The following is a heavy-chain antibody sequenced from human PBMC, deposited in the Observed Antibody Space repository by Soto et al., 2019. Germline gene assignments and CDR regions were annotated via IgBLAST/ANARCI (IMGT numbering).Heavy chain of an antibody. V-gene: IGHV3-9*01. CDR1: GFTFDDYA. J-gene: IGHJ4*02. CDR2: IRWNSGSI. D-gene: IGHD4-4*01. CDR3: AKENGGGDYRTYIPLLWN. Sequence: EVQLVESGGGLVQPGRSLRLSCAASGFTFDDYAMHWVRHAPGKGLEWVSGIRWNSGSIGYADSVKGRFTISRDNAKNSLYLHMNSLTAEDTGLYYCAKENGGGDYRTYIPLLWNWGQGTLVTVSS.